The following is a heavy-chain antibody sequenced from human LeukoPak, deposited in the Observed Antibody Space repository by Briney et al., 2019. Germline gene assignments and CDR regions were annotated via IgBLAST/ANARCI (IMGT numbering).Heavy chain of an antibody. J-gene: IGHJ3*02. CDR3: ARGGFVGAIDAFDI. Sequence: ASVKVSCKAAGYTFTGYYMHWVRQAPGQGLEWMGWINPNSGGTNYAQKFQGRVTMTRDTSISTAYMELSRLRSDDTAVYYCARGGFVGAIDAFDIWGQGTMVTVSS. V-gene: IGHV1-2*02. CDR1: GYTFTGYY. CDR2: INPNSGGT. D-gene: IGHD1-26*01.